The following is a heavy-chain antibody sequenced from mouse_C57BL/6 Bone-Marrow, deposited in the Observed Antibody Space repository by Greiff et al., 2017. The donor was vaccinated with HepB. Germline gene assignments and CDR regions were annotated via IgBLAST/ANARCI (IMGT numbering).Heavy chain of an antibody. CDR3: ARLALYRIYAMDY. Sequence: VHLVESGAELVKPGASVKISCKASGYTFTDYYIHWVKQRPGQGLEWIGKIGPGSGSTYYNEKFKSKATLTVDTSSSTAYMQLSSLTSEDSAVYYCARLALYRIYAMDYWGQGTSVTVSS. CDR1: GYTFTDYY. D-gene: IGHD2-12*01. CDR2: IGPGSGST. V-gene: IGHV1-77*01. J-gene: IGHJ4*01.